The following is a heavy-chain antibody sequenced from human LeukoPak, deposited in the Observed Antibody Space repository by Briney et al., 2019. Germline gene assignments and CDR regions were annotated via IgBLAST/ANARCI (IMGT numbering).Heavy chain of an antibody. CDR3: ARALGSSLDC. J-gene: IGHJ4*02. CDR2: ISSSSSYI. CDR1: GFTFSSYS. V-gene: IGHV3-21*01. Sequence: AGGSLRLPCAASGFTFSSYSMNWVRQAPGKGLEWVSSISSSSSYIYYADSVKGRFTISRDNAKNSLYLQMNSLRAEDTAVYYCARALGSSLDCWGQGTLVTVSS. D-gene: IGHD6-13*01.